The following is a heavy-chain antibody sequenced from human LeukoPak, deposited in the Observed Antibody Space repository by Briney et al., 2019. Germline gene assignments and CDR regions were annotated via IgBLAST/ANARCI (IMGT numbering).Heavy chain of an antibody. CDR1: GGSISSYY. J-gene: IGHJ6*03. D-gene: IGHD6-6*01. CDR2: IYYSGST. Sequence: SETLSLTCTVSGGSISSYYWSWIRQPPGKGLEWIGYIYYSGSTNYNPSLKSRVTISVDTSKNQFSLKLSSVTAADTAVYYCARVAVSSSSDGNYMDVWGKGITVTVSS. V-gene: IGHV4-59*01. CDR3: ARVAVSSSSDGNYMDV.